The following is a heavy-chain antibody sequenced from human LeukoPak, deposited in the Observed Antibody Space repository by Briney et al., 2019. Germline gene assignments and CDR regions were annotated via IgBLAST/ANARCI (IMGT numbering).Heavy chain of an antibody. CDR2: INHSGST. D-gene: IGHD5-18*01. CDR3: AREPDVDTAMVTSGN. CDR1: GGSFSGYY. Sequence: ASETLSLTCAVYGGSFSGYYWSWIRQPPGKGLEWIGEINHSGSTNYNPSLKSRVTISVDTSKNQFSLKLSSVTAADTAVYYCAREPDVDTAMVTSGNWGQGTLVTVSS. V-gene: IGHV4-34*01. J-gene: IGHJ4*02.